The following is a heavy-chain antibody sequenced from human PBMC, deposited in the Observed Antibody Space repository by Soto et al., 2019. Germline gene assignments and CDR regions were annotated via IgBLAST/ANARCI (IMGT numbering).Heavy chain of an antibody. Sequence: EVQLVESGGGLVQPGGSLRLSCAASGFTFSSYWMSWVRQAPGKGLEWVANIKQDGSEKYYVDSVKGRCTISRDNAKNSLYLQMNSLSAEDTAVYYCARVRIVEATGGDYYFAYWGHGTLVTVSS. D-gene: IGHD1-26*01. CDR3: ARVRIVEATGGDYYFAY. CDR2: IKQDGSEK. J-gene: IGHJ4*01. V-gene: IGHV3-7*01. CDR1: GFTFSSYW.